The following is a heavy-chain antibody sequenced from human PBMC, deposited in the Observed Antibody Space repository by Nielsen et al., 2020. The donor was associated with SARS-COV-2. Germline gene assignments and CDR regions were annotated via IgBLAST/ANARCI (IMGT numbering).Heavy chain of an antibody. D-gene: IGHD1-26*01. Sequence: GESLKISCAASGFAFDDYAMHWARQAPGKGLEWVAVISYDGSNKYYADSVKGRFTISRDNSKNTLYLQMNSLRAEDTAVYYCARPYSGSYYDRFDPWGQGTLVTVSS. V-gene: IGHV3-30-3*01. CDR2: ISYDGSNK. J-gene: IGHJ5*02. CDR1: GFAFDDYA. CDR3: ARPYSGSYYDRFDP.